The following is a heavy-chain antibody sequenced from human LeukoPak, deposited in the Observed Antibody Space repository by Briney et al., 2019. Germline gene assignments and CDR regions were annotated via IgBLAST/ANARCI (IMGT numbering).Heavy chain of an antibody. Sequence: ASVKVSCKTSGYTFTGYYVHWVRQAPGQGLEWMGWIKPKSGGTEDAQKFQGRVTMTTDTSISTANMELGRLTSDDTAVYYCATDGYYYGSGTYPNYWGQGTLVTMSS. CDR3: ATDGYYYGSGTYPNY. CDR2: IKPKSGGT. V-gene: IGHV1-2*02. J-gene: IGHJ4*02. D-gene: IGHD3-10*01. CDR1: GYTFTGYY.